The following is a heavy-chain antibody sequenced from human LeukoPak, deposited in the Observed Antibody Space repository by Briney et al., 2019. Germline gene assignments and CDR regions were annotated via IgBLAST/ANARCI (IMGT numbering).Heavy chain of an antibody. Sequence: VASVKVSCKASGYTFTSYGISWVRQAPGQGLEWMGWISAYNGNTNYAQKLQGRVTMTTDTSTSTAYMELRSLRSDDTAVYYCARSATPLRYYDSSGYPTSYWGQGTLVTVSS. CDR1: GYTFTSYG. CDR2: ISAYNGNT. D-gene: IGHD3-22*01. J-gene: IGHJ4*02. V-gene: IGHV1-18*01. CDR3: ARSATPLRYYDSSGYPTSY.